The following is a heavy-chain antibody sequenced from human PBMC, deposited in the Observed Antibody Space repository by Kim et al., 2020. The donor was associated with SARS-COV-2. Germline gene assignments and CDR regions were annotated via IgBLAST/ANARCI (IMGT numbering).Heavy chain of an antibody. D-gene: IGHD1-1*01. Sequence: AGFGKGRFSISRDNSKRSLYLQMNSLIAEDSGVYYCAGGPESNGHLLEYWGQGTLVTVSS. J-gene: IGHJ4*02. V-gene: IGHV3-11*06. CDR3: AGGPESNGHLLEY.